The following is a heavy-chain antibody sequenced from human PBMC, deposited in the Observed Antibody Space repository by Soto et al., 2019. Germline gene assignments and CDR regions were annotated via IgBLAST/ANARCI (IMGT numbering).Heavy chain of an antibody. CDR3: ARDRLGANYDFWSGYYTRYYYYGMDV. J-gene: IGHJ6*02. CDR1: GYTFTSYG. CDR2: ISAYNGNT. D-gene: IGHD3-3*01. V-gene: IGHV1-18*01. Sequence: ASVKVSCKASGYTFTSYGISWVRQAPGQGLEWMGWISAYNGNTNYAQKLQGRVTMTTDTSTSTAYMELRSLRSDDTAVYYCARDRLGANYDFWSGYYTRYYYYGMDVWGQGTTVTVSS.